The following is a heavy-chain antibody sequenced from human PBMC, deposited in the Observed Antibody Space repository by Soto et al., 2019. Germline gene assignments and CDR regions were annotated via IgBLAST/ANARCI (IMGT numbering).Heavy chain of an antibody. D-gene: IGHD3-10*01. V-gene: IGHV3-48*02. CDR2: ITSTSSTK. CDR3: ARRITMVRGPYYYYAMDV. J-gene: IGHJ6*02. Sequence: GGSLRLSCAASGFTFSSHTMNWVRQAPGKGLEWISYITSTSSTKNYADSVKGRFTISRDNANNSLYLQMNSLRDEDTAVYYCARRITMVRGPYYYYAMDVWGQGTTVTVSS. CDR1: GFTFSSHT.